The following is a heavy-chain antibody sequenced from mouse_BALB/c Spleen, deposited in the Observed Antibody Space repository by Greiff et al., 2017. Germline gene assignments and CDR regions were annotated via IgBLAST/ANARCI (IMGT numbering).Heavy chain of an antibody. Sequence: EVQLVESGGGLVQPGGSRKLSCAASGFTFSSFGMHWVRQAPEKGLEWVAYISSGSSTIYYADTVKGRFTISRDNPKNTLFLQMTSLRSEDTALYYCAKKNDGSNYFDYWGQGTTLTVSS. V-gene: IGHV5-17*02. CDR1: GFTFSSFG. CDR3: AKKNDGSNYFDY. CDR2: ISSGSSTI. D-gene: IGHD1-1*01. J-gene: IGHJ2*01.